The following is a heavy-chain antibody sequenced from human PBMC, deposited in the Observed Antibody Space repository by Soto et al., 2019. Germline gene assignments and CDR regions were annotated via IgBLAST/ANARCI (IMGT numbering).Heavy chain of an antibody. J-gene: IGHJ4*02. CDR2: IYYSGST. Sequence: QVQLQESGPGLVKPSQTLSLTCTVSGGSISSGDYYWSWIRQPPGKGLEWIGYIYYSGSTYYNPSPKSRVTIPVDTSKNHFSLKLRSVTAADTAVYYCASNSYGYTFYAYWGQGTLVTVSS. V-gene: IGHV4-30-4*01. CDR1: GGSISSGDYY. D-gene: IGHD5-18*01. CDR3: ASNSYGYTFYAY.